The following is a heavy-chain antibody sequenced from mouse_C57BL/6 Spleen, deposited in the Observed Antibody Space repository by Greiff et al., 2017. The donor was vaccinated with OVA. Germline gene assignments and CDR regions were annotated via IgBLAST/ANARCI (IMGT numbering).Heavy chain of an antibody. Sequence: QVQLQQPGAELVMPGASVKLSCKASGYTFTSYWMHWVKQRPGQGLEWIGEIDPSDSYTNYNQKFKGKSTLTVDKSSSTDYMQLSSLTSEDSAVYYCARWGTTVVASYYFDYWGQGTTLTVSS. CDR3: ARWGTTVVASYYFDY. J-gene: IGHJ2*01. CDR2: IDPSDSYT. D-gene: IGHD1-1*01. V-gene: IGHV1-69*01. CDR1: GYTFTSYW.